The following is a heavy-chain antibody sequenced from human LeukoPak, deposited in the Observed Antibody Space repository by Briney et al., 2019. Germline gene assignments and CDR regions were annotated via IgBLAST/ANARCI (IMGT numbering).Heavy chain of an antibody. D-gene: IGHD3-3*01. CDR1: GYTFTSYD. J-gene: IGHJ5*02. Sequence: ASVKVSCKASGYTFTSYDINWVRQATGQGLEWMGIINPSGGSTSYAQKFQGRVTMTRDTSTSTVYMELSSLRSEDTAVYYCARDVGTIFGIYNWFDPWGQGTLVTVSS. CDR2: INPSGGST. CDR3: ARDVGTIFGIYNWFDP. V-gene: IGHV1-46*01.